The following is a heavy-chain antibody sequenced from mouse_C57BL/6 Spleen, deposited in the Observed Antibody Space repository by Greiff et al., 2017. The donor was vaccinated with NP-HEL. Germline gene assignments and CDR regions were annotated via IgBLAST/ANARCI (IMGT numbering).Heavy chain of an antibody. D-gene: IGHD1-1*01. CDR3: ARGEFITTVVARYFDV. CDR2: IYPGDGDT. CDR1: GYAFSSSW. Sequence: VKLVESGPELVKPGASVKISCKASGYAFSSSWMNWVKQRPGKGLAWIGRIYPGDGDTNYNGKFKGKATLTADKSSSTAYMQLSSLTSEDSAVYFCARGEFITTVVARYFDVWGTGTTVTVSS. J-gene: IGHJ1*03. V-gene: IGHV1-82*01.